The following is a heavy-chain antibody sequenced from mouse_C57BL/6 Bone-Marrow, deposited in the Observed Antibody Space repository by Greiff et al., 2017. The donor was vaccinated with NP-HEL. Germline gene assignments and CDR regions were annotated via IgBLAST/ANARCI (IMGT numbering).Heavy chain of an antibody. CDR3: TTSITTVVATPN. Sequence: VQLKQSGAELVRPGASVKLSCTASGFNIKDDYMHWVKQRPEQGLEWIGWIDPENGDTEYASKFQGKATIIADTSSNTAYLQLSSLTSEDTAVYYCTTSITTVVATPNWGQGTTLTVSS. CDR1: GFNIKDDY. V-gene: IGHV14-4*01. D-gene: IGHD1-1*01. CDR2: IDPENGDT. J-gene: IGHJ2*01.